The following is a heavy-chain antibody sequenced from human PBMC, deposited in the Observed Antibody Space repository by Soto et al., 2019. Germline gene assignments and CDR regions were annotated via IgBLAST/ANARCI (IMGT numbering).Heavy chain of an antibody. J-gene: IGHJ4*02. CDR2: ISYDGSNK. V-gene: IGHV3-30-3*01. Sequence: QVQLVESGGGVVQPGRSLRLSCAASGFTFSSYAMHWVRQAPGKGLEWVAVISYDGSNKYYADSVKGRFTISRDNSKNTLYLQMNSLRAEDTAVYYCARDKDIAAYFDYWGQGTLVTFSS. CDR1: GFTFSSYA. D-gene: IGHD6-13*01. CDR3: ARDKDIAAYFDY.